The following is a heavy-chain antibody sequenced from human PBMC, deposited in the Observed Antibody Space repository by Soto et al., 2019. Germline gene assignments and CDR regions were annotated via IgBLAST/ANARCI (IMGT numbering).Heavy chain of an antibody. CDR3: AKTHPRYSYYYYGMDV. V-gene: IGHV3-30*18. CDR2: ISYDGSNK. Sequence: QVQLVESGGGVVQPGRSLRLSCAASGFTFSSYGMHWVRQAPGKGLEWGAVISYDGSNKYYADSVKGRFTTSRDNSKNTLYLQMNSLRAEDTAVYYCAKTHPRYSYYYYGMDVWGQGTTVTVSS. CDR1: GFTFSSYG. D-gene: IGHD5-18*01. J-gene: IGHJ6*02.